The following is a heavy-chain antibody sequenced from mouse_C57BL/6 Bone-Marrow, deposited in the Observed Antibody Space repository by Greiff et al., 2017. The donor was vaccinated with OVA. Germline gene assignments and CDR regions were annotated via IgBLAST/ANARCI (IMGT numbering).Heavy chain of an antibody. CDR3: ARWGRWLRRRDFFDY. J-gene: IGHJ2*01. D-gene: IGHD2-2*01. V-gene: IGHV1-55*01. Sequence: QVQLQQPGAELVKPGASVKMSCKASGYTFTSYWITWVKQRPGQGLEWIGDIYPGSGSTNYNEKFKSKATLTVDTSSSTAYMQLSRLTSEDSAVYYCARWGRWLRRRDFFDYWGQGTTLTVSS. CDR1: GYTFTSYW. CDR2: IYPGSGST.